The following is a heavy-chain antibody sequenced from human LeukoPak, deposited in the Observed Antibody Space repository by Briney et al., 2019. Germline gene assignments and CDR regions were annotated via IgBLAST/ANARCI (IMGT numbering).Heavy chain of an antibody. CDR2: IYHSGST. J-gene: IGHJ4*02. Sequence: RPSETLSLTCAVSGGSISSSNWWSWVRQPPGKGLEWIGEIYHSGSTNYNPSLKSRVTISVDKSKNQFSLKLSSVTAADTAVYYCARRLGGDYGLRYFDYWGQGTLVTVSS. CDR1: GGSISSSNW. D-gene: IGHD4-17*01. CDR3: ARRLGGDYGLRYFDY. V-gene: IGHV4-4*02.